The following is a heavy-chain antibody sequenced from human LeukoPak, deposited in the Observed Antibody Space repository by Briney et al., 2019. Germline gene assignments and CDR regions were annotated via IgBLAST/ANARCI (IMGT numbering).Heavy chain of an antibody. Sequence: ASVKVSCKASGYTFTSYYMHWVRQAPGQGLEWMGIINPSGGSTSYAQKFQGRVTMTRDTSISTAYMELSRLRSDDTAVYYCARGRCSSTSCSTYYYYYMDVWGKGTTVTVSS. CDR1: GYTFTSYY. D-gene: IGHD2-2*01. J-gene: IGHJ6*03. CDR2: INPSGGST. CDR3: ARGRCSSTSCSTYYYYYMDV. V-gene: IGHV1-46*01.